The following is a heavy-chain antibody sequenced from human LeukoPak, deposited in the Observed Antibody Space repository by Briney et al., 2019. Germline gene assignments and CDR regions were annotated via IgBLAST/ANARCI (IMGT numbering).Heavy chain of an antibody. Sequence: SETLSLTCAVSGGSFSGYYWSWIRQPPGKGLEWIGEINRSGSTNYNPSPKSRVTISVDKSKNQFYVKLSSVTAADTAVYYCARIGVGGVRKNSLDYWGQGTLVSVSS. J-gene: IGHJ4*02. CDR1: GGSFSGYY. CDR3: ARIGVGGVRKNSLDY. D-gene: IGHD3-16*01. V-gene: IGHV4-34*01. CDR2: INRSGST.